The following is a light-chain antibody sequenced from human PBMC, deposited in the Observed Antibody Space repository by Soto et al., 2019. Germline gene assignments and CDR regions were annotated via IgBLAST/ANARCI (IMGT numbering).Light chain of an antibody. CDR1: QRPLHSNGHND. V-gene: IGKV2-28*01. J-gene: IGKJ3*01. Sequence: DIVMTQSPLSLPVTPGEPASISCRSSQRPLHSNGHNDLDWYLQKPGQSPQLLIYFGSNRASGAPGRFGGSGSGKDFTLKISRVADEEVVVSYRRQALQTPFTFGPGTKVDIK. CDR3: RQALQTPFT. CDR2: FGS.